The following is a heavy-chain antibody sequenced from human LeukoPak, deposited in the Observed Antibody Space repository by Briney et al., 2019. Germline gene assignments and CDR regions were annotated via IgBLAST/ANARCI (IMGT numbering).Heavy chain of an antibody. D-gene: IGHD7-27*01. CDR2: ISGSGGST. V-gene: IGHV3-23*01. J-gene: IGHJ4*02. CDR1: GFTFSSYA. Sequence: GGSLRLSCAASGFTFSSYAMSWVRQAPGKGLEWVSAISGSGGSTYYADSVKGRFTISRDNSKNTLYLQMNSLRAEDTAVYYCAKAIRLGIRGGLGYWGQGTLVTVSS. CDR3: AKAIRLGIRGGLGY.